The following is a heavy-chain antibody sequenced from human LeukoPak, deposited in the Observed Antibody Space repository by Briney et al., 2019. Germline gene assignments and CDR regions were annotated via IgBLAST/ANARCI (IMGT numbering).Heavy chain of an antibody. J-gene: IGHJ6*03. CDR1: GGSFSGYY. Sequence: KPSETLSLTCAVYGGSFSGYYWSWIRQPPGKGLEWIGEIIHSGSTNYNPSLKSRVTISVDTSKNQFSLKLSSVTAADTAVYYCARAAIVVVPAAPYYYYMDVWGKGTTVTVSS. CDR3: ARAAIVVVPAAPYYYYMDV. CDR2: IIHSGST. D-gene: IGHD2-2*01. V-gene: IGHV4-34*12.